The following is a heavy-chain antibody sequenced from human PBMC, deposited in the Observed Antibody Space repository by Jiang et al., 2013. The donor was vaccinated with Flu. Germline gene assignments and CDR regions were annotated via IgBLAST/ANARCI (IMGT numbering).Heavy chain of an antibody. Sequence: KPTQTLTLTCTVSGFSLSNARMGVSWIRQPPGKALEWLAHIFSNDEKSYSTSLKSRLTISKDTSKSQVVLTMTNMDPVDTATYYCARSYYDFWSGYPPSTSSGAGGLFDIWGQGTMVTVSS. D-gene: IGHD3-3*01. CDR1: GFSLSNARMG. V-gene: IGHV2-26*01. CDR3: ARSYYDFWSGYPPSTSSGAGGLFDI. J-gene: IGHJ3*02. CDR2: IFSNDEK.